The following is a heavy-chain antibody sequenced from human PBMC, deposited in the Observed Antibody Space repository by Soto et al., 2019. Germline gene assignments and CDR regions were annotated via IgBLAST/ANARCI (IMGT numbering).Heavy chain of an antibody. J-gene: IGHJ4*02. V-gene: IGHV1-18*01. CDR1: GYTFTNFG. D-gene: IGHD1-26*01. CDR3: ARGETPIDY. CDR2: ISAYNGNT. Sequence: QVQLVQSGAEVKKPGASVKVSCKASGYTFTNFGISWVRQAPGQGLEWMGWISAYNGNTNYGKNFQGRVTMTTDTATSTAYMELRSLRSDDTAVYYCARGETPIDYWGQGTLVSVST.